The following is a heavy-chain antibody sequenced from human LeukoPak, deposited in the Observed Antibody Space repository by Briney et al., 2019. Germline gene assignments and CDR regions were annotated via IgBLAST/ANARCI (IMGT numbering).Heavy chain of an antibody. V-gene: IGHV1-18*01. CDR2: ISAYNGNT. Sequence: ASVKVSCKASGYTFTSYGISWVRQAPGQGLEWMGWISAYNGNTNYAQKLQGRVTMTTDTSTSTAYMELRSLRSDDPAVYYCARVPAAYCGGDCYSGFDYWGQGTLVTVSS. CDR1: GYTFTSYG. CDR3: ARVPAAYCGGDCYSGFDY. J-gene: IGHJ4*02. D-gene: IGHD2-21*02.